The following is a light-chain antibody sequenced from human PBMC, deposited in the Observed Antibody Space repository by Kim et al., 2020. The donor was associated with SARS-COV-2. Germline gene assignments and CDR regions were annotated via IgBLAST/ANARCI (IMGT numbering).Light chain of an antibody. Sequence: SYELTQPPSVSVSPGQTASITCSGDKLGDKYACWYQQKPGQSPVLVIYQDSKRPSGIPERFSGSNSGNTATLTISGTQAMDEADYYCQAWVSSTLVFGGG. CDR3: QAWVSSTLV. CDR2: QDS. J-gene: IGLJ2*01. V-gene: IGLV3-1*01. CDR1: KLGDKY.